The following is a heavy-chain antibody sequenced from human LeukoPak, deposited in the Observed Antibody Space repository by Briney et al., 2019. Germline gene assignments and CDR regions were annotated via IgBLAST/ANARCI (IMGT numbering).Heavy chain of an antibody. D-gene: IGHD1-26*01. CDR1: GFTFSSSA. V-gene: IGHV3-23*01. Sequence: GGSLRLSCATSGFTFSSSAMGWVRQPPGKGLAWVSTISGSGGGTYYADSVKGRFTISRDNSKNTLYLQMNSLRAEDTAVYYCARDISRIVGATGVFDYWGQGTLVTVSS. J-gene: IGHJ4*02. CDR3: ARDISRIVGATGVFDY. CDR2: ISGSGGGT.